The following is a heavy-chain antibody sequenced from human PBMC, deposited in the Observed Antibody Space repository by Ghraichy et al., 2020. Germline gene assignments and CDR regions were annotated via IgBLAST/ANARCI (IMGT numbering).Heavy chain of an antibody. Sequence: GGSLRLSCAASGFTFSSYAMSWVRQAPGKGLEWVSAISGSGGSTYYADSLQGRFTISRDNSKNTLYLQMNSLRAEDTAVYFCAKRLGYCSTTSCFFDYWGQGTVVTVSS. J-gene: IGHJ4*02. CDR3: AKRLGYCSTTSCFFDY. V-gene: IGHV3-23*01. D-gene: IGHD2-2*01. CDR2: ISGSGGST. CDR1: GFTFSSYA.